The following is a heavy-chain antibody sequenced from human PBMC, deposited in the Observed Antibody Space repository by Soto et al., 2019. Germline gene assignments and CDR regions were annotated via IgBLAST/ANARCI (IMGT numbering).Heavy chain of an antibody. Sequence: QVQLQESGPGLVKPSQPLSLTCTVSGGSISSGGYYWSWLRQHPGKGLGWIGYIYYSGSTYYNPSLKSRVTISVGTSRNQFSLKLSSVTAADTSGYYCAREPINWGQGTLGTVSS. CDR3: AREPIN. J-gene: IGHJ4*02. CDR1: GGSISSGGYY. CDR2: IYYSGST. V-gene: IGHV4-31*03. D-gene: IGHD5-12*01.